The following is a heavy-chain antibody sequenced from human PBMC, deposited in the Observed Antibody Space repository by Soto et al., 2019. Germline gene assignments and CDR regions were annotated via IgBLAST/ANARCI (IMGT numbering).Heavy chain of an antibody. CDR1: GFTFNNYG. D-gene: IGHD1-26*01. V-gene: IGHV3-30*18. CDR2: ISNDGSDK. CDR3: AKDQALPASHGID. J-gene: IGHJ3*01. Sequence: QVQLVESGGGVVQPGRSLRLSCAASGFTFNNYGIHWVRQAPGKGLEWVAAISNDGSDKYYGDSVKGRLAISRDNSRNTVYLQMNSLRTEDTAMYYCAKDQALPASHGIDWGQGTMVTVSS.